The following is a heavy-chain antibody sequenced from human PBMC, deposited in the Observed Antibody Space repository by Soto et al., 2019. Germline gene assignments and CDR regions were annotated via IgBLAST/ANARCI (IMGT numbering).Heavy chain of an antibody. D-gene: IGHD6-13*01. J-gene: IGHJ4*02. CDR1: GGSFSGYY. V-gene: IGHV4-34*01. CDR2: INHSGST. CDR3: ARGWQQHDY. Sequence: SETLSLTCAVHGGSFSGYYWSWIRQPPGKGLEWIGEINHSGSTNYNPSLKSRVTISVDTSKNQFSLKLSSVTAADTAVYYCARGWQQHDYWGQGTLVTVSS.